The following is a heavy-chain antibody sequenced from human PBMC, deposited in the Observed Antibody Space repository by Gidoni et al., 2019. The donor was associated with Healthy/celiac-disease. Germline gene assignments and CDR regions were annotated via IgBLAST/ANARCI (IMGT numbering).Heavy chain of an antibody. CDR1: GGSFSGYY. CDR2: INHSGST. J-gene: IGHJ4*02. V-gene: IGHV4-34*01. D-gene: IGHD1-26*01. CDR3: ARETSGSYYSDY. Sequence: QVQLQQWGAGLLKPSETLSLTCAVYGGSFSGYYWSWIRQPPGKGLEWIGEINHSGSTNYNPSLKSRVTISVDTSKNQFSLKLSSVTAADTAVYYCARETSGSYYSDYWGQGTLVTVSS.